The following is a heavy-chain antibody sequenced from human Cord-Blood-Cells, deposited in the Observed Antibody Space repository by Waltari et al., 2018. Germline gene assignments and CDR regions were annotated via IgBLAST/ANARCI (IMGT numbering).Heavy chain of an antibody. CDR3: ARGLERIPDY. CDR1: GGSFSGYY. CDR2: INHSGST. V-gene: IGHV4-34*01. Sequence: QVQLQQWGAGLLKPSETLSLTCAVYGGSFSGYYWCWIRQPPGKGLEWIGEINHSGSTNYNPSLKSRVTISVDTSKNQFSLKLSSVTAADTAVYYCARGLERIPDYWGQGTLVTVSS. J-gene: IGHJ4*02.